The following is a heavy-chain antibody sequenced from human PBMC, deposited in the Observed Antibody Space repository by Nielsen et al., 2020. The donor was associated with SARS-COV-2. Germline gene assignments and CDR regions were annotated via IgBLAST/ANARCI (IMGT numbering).Heavy chain of an antibody. V-gene: IGHV4-61*08. Sequence: SETLSLTCTVSGASISSTAYYWSWIRQPPGKGLEWIGYIYYSGSTNYNPSLKSRVTISVDTSKNQFSLKLSSVTAADTAVYYCARESAPTYFYYMDVWGKGTTVTVSS. CDR2: IYYSGST. J-gene: IGHJ6*03. CDR1: GASISSTAYY. CDR3: ARESAPTYFYYMDV.